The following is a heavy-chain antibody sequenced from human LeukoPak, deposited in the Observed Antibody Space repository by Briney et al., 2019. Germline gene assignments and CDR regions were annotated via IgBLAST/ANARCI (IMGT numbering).Heavy chain of an antibody. CDR1: GFAFSSYA. CDR3: ARGRYYFDY. V-gene: IGHV3-23*01. CDR2: ISGSGSST. J-gene: IGHJ4*02. Sequence: GGSLRLSCAASGFAFSSYAMSWVRQAPGKGLEWVSTISGSGSSTYYAGSVKGRFTISRDNSKNTLYLQMNSLRAEDTAVYYCARGRYYFDYWGQGTLVTVSS. D-gene: IGHD3-3*01.